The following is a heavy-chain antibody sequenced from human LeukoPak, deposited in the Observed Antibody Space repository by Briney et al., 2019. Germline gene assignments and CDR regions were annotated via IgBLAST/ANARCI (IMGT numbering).Heavy chain of an antibody. Sequence: PSETLSLTCTVSGDSISSGNYYWPWIRQPPGKGLEWIGYIYYSGSTFYNPSLKSRVTISVDTSKNEFSLKLSSVTAADTAVYYCARTITMVRGSRRYFDYWGQGTLVTVSS. D-gene: IGHD3-10*01. V-gene: IGHV4-30-4*01. J-gene: IGHJ4*02. CDR2: IYYSGST. CDR1: GDSISSGNYY. CDR3: ARTITMVRGSRRYFDY.